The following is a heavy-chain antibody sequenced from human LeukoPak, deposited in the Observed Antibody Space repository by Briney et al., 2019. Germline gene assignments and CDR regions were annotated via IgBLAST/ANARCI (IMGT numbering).Heavy chain of an antibody. Sequence: SETLSLTCAVYGGSFSGYYWSWIRQPPGKGLEWIGEINHSGSTNHNPSLKSRVTISVDTSKNQFSLKLSSVTAADTAVYYCARQRVVAASAPFDYWGQGTLVTVSS. V-gene: IGHV4-34*01. CDR3: ARQRVVAASAPFDY. D-gene: IGHD2-15*01. J-gene: IGHJ4*02. CDR2: INHSGST. CDR1: GGSFSGYY.